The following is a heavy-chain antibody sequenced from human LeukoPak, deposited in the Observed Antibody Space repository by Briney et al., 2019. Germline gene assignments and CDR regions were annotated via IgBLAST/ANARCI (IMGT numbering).Heavy chain of an antibody. V-gene: IGHV1-8*03. CDR1: GYTFTSYD. J-gene: IGHJ4*02. CDR3: ARGRRYSGSYDLDY. Sequence: ASVKVSCKASGYTFTSYDINWVRQATGQGLEWMGWMNPNSGNTGYAQKFQGRVTITRNTSISTAYMELSSLRSEDTAVYYCARGRRYSGSYDLDYWGQGTLVTVSS. CDR2: MNPNSGNT. D-gene: IGHD1-26*01.